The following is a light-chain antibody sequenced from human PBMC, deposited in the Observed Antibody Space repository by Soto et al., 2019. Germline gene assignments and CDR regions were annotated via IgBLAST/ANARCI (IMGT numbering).Light chain of an antibody. CDR2: GAS. CDR3: QQYGSSPLT. Sequence: DIVLTQSPGTLSLSPGERATLSCRASQSISRSYLAWYQQQPGQAPRLLIYGASSRATGIPDRFSGSGSGTDFTLTIGRLEPEDFAVYYCQQYGSSPLTFGGGTKVEIK. J-gene: IGKJ4*01. V-gene: IGKV3-20*01. CDR1: QSISRSY.